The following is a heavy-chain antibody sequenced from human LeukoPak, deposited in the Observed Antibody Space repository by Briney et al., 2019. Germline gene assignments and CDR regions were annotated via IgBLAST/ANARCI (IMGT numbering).Heavy chain of an antibody. J-gene: IGHJ4*02. CDR1: GLTVSSNY. CDR2: IYSGGRT. CDR3: ARVGVVGFDYLDY. Sequence: GGSLRLSCAASGLTVSSNYMSWVRQAPGKGLEWVSVIYSGGRTYYADSVKGRFTISRDNSKNTLYLQMNSLRAEDTAVYYCARVGVVGFDYLDYWGQGTLVTVSS. V-gene: IGHV3-66*01. D-gene: IGHD1-26*01.